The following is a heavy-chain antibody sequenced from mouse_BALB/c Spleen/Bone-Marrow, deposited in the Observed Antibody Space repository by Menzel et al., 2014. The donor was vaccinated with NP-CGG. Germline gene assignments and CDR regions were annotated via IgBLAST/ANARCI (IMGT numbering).Heavy chain of an antibody. V-gene: IGHV1S81*02. Sequence: QVQLQQSGAELVKPGASVKLSCKASGYTFTSYWMHWVKQRPGQGLEWIGEINPSNGRTNYNEKFKSKATLTVDKSSSTAYMQLGSLTSEDSAVYYCAREDILYAMDYWGQGTSVTVSS. J-gene: IGHJ4*01. CDR2: INPSNGRT. CDR3: AREDILYAMDY. CDR1: GYTFTSYW.